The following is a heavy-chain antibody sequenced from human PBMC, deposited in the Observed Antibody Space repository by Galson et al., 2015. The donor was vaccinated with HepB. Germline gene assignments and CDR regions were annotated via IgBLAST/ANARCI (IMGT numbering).Heavy chain of an antibody. V-gene: IGHV6-1*01. CDR1: GDSVSSNTTV. J-gene: IGHJ4*02. D-gene: IGHD1-26*01. CDR2: TYYRSKWYN. Sequence: CAISGDSVSSNTTVWNWIRLSPSRGLEWLGRTYYRSKWYNDYALSLKSRITINPDTSKNQFSLQLNSVTPEDTAVYYCARGWAQHSWGQGTLVTVSS. CDR3: ARGWAQHS.